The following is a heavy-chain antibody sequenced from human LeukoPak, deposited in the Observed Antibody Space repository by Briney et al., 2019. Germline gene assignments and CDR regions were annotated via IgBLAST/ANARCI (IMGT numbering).Heavy chain of an antibody. Sequence: SETLSLTCAVSGHSISSGYYWAWIRQPPGEGLEWVGSIFHSGTYYNPSLKSRVSISMDTSKNQFSLSLSSVTAADTAVYYCARDDYSNYGHYWGQGKLVTVSS. CDR2: IFHSGT. D-gene: IGHD4-11*01. CDR1: GHSISSGYY. J-gene: IGHJ4*02. CDR3: ARDDYSNYGHY. V-gene: IGHV4-38-2*02.